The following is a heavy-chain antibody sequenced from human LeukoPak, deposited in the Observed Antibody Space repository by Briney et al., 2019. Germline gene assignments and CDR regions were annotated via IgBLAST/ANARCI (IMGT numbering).Heavy chain of an antibody. D-gene: IGHD1-26*01. CDR2: IWYDGSNK. V-gene: IGHV3-33*06. CDR1: GFTFSSYG. J-gene: IGHJ5*02. Sequence: PGGSLRLSCAASGFTFSSYGMHWVRQAPGKGLEWVAVIWYDGSNKYYADSVKGRFTISRDNSKNTLYLQMNSLRAEDTAVYYCAKAGGSYTPVNNWFDPWGQGTLVTVSS. CDR3: AKAGGSYTPVNNWFDP.